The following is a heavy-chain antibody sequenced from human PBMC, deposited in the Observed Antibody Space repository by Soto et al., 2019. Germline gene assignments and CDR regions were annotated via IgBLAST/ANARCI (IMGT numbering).Heavy chain of an antibody. D-gene: IGHD3-22*01. V-gene: IGHV1-3*01. CDR2: INAGNGNT. J-gene: IGHJ4*02. Sequence: ASVKVSCKASGYTFTSYAMHWVRQAPGQRLEWMGWINAGNGNTKYSQKFQGRVTITRDTSASTAYMELSSLRSEDTAVEDCARTSGYYFYEDSGQGPLVSVAS. CDR3: ARTSGYYFYED. CDR1: GYTFTSYA.